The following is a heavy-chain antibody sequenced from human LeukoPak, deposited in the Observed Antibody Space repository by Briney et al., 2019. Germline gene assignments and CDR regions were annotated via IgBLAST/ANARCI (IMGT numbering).Heavy chain of an antibody. CDR2: IIHLLGIA. V-gene: IGHV1-69*02. CDR1: GGTFSSYT. J-gene: IGHJ6*03. D-gene: IGHD2-21*01. Sequence: GASVKVSCMASGGTFSSYTKSWVRQAPGQGREWVGRIIHLLGIANYAQRFQGRVTITADKSTSTAYMELSSLRSEDTAVYYCARSNGVAIANLKYYYYYMDVWGKGTMVTVSS. CDR3: ARSNGVAIANLKYYYYYMDV.